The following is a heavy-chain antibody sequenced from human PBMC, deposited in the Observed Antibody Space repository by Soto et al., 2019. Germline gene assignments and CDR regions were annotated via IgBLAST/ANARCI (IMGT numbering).Heavy chain of an antibody. V-gene: IGHV1-69*01. CDR3: ARSQGSSTSVEIYYYSYYGMDV. Sequence: QVQLVQSGAEVKKPGSSVKVSCKASGGSFSSYAISWVRQAPGQGREWMGGFIPISETTNYAQKFQGRVTITADESKSTAYMELSSLRAEDTAVYYCARSQGSSTSVEIYYYSYYGMDVWGQGTTVTVSS. CDR1: GGSFSSYA. J-gene: IGHJ6*02. D-gene: IGHD2-2*01. CDR2: FIPISETT.